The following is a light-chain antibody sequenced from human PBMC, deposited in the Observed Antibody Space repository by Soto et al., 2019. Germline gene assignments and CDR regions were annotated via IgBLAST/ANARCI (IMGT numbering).Light chain of an antibody. V-gene: IGLV2-14*03. CDR2: DVS. J-gene: IGLJ1*01. CDR1: SSDVGGYNS. Sequence: QSALTQPASVSGSPGQSITISCTGTSSDVGGYNSVSWYQQHPGKVPKLMIYDVSNRPSGVSNRFSASKSGNTASLTISGLQAEDEADYYCNSYTSSDTYVFGTGTKLTVL. CDR3: NSYTSSDTYV.